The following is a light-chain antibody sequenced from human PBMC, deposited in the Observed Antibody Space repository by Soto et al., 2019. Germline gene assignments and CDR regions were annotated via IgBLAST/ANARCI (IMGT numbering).Light chain of an antibody. CDR1: SSNIGVGYD. V-gene: IGLV1-40*01. Sequence: SEQPHPRTECRSPWQTYTITNTGSSSNIGVGYDVHWYQQLPGTAPKLLIYGNSNRPSGVPDQFSGSKSGTSASLAITGLQAEDEADYYCQSYDSSLSGYVLGTGTKVTVL. CDR2: GNS. J-gene: IGLJ1*01. CDR3: QSYDSSLSGYV.